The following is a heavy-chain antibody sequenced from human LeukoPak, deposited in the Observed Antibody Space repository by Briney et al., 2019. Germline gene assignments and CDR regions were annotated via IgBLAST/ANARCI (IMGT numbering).Heavy chain of an antibody. Sequence: GGSLRLSCAASGFTFSSYAMSWVRQAPGKGLEWVSAISGSGGSTYYADSVKGRFTISRDNSKNTLYLQMTSLRAEDTAVYYCAKASGRAAAGNNWFDPWGQGTLVTVSS. J-gene: IGHJ5*02. CDR3: AKASGRAAAGNNWFDP. CDR1: GFTFSSYA. D-gene: IGHD6-13*01. CDR2: ISGSGGST. V-gene: IGHV3-23*01.